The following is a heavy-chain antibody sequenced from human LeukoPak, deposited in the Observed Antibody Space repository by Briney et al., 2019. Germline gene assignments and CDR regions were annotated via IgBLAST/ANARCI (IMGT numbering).Heavy chain of an antibody. CDR1: GLTFSNYW. Sequence: GGSLRLSCAASGLTFSNYWMGWVRQAPGKRLEWVANMNIDGSEKYYADSVKGRFSISRDNARNSVYLQMASLRVEDTAVYYCARDPVEWELLLDYWGQGTLVTVSS. CDR3: ARDPVEWELLLDY. V-gene: IGHV3-7*01. CDR2: MNIDGSEK. D-gene: IGHD1-26*01. J-gene: IGHJ4*02.